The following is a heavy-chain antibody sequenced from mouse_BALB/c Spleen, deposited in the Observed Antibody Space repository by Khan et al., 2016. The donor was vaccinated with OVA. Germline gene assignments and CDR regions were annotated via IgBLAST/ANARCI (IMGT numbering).Heavy chain of an antibody. D-gene: IGHD4-1*01. J-gene: IGHJ3*01. CDR1: GYTFTGYW. V-gene: IGHV1-5*01. Sequence: VQLKQSGTVLARPGASVKMSCKASGYTFTGYWMHWVKQRPGQGLEWIGDIYPGNTDTNYNQKFKGKAKLTAVTSTSTAYMELSSLTNEDSAVYYCTRRNWDVAWFAYWGQGTLVTVSA. CDR3: TRRNWDVAWFAY. CDR2: IYPGNTDT.